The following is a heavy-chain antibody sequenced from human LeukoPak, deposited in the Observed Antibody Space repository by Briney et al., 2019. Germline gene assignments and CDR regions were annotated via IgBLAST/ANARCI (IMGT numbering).Heavy chain of an antibody. CDR3: AKGGYYYDSSGYYYGYKEYYFDY. CDR1: GFTFSSYG. V-gene: IGHV3-30*18. CDR2: ISYDGSNK. J-gene: IGHJ4*02. D-gene: IGHD3-22*01. Sequence: GGSLRLSCAASGFTFSSYGMHWVRQAPGKGLEWAAIISYDGSNKYYADSVKGRFTISRDNSKNTLYLQMNSLRAEDTAVYYCAKGGYYYDSSGYYYGYKEYYFDYWGQGTLVTVSS.